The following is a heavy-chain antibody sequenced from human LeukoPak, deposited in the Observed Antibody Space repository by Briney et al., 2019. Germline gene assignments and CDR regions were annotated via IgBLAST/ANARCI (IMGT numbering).Heavy chain of an antibody. CDR3: GKGVIEGAFDY. J-gene: IGHJ4*02. CDR1: GYIFTTYW. V-gene: IGHV5-51*01. CDR2: IYPDDSET. D-gene: IGHD3-10*01. Sequence: GESLKISCQGSGYIFTTYWIAWVRQMPGKGLEWMGLIYPDDSETRYSPSFQGQVTISADTSISTAYLQWSSLKASDTAIYFCGKGVIEGAFDYWGQGTLVTVSS.